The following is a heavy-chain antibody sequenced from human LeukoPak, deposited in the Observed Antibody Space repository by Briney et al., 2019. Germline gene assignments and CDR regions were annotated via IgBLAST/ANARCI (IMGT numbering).Heavy chain of an antibody. D-gene: IGHD3-10*01. CDR1: GFTFSSYA. CDR2: ISSSSSYI. J-gene: IGHJ5*02. Sequence: GGSLRLSCAASGFTFSSYAMSWVRQAPGKGLEWDSSISSSSSYIYYADSVKGRFTISRDNAKNSLYLQMNSLRAEDTAVYYCARDVHYYGSGTDPNWFDPWGQGTLVTVSS. CDR3: ARDVHYYGSGTDPNWFDP. V-gene: IGHV3-21*01.